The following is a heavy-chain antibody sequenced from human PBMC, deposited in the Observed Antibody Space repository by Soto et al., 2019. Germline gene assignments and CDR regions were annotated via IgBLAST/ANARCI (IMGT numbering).Heavy chain of an antibody. Sequence: PGEDLKISCKGSGCSFTSYKIACVRQMPGKGLEWMGIIYPGDSVTRYSPSFQGQVTISADKSTSTAYLQWSSLKASDTAMYYCARHATYYDILSGYYFDYWGQGTLVTVSS. CDR2: IYPGDSVT. CDR1: GCSFTSYK. J-gene: IGHJ4*02. D-gene: IGHD3-9*01. V-gene: IGHV5-51*01. CDR3: ARHATYYDILSGYYFDY.